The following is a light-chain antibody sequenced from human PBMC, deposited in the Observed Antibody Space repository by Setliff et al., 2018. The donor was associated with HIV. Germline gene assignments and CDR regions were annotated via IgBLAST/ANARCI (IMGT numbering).Light chain of an antibody. CDR1: TGAVTSGHY. CDR2: ETS. Sequence: QAVVTQEPSLTVSPGGTVTLTCGPTTGAVTSGHYPYWFQQKPGQAPRTLIYETSKRHSWTPARFSGSLLGGKAALTLSGAQPEDEAEYYCSLSYSGAYVFGTGTRAPS. CDR3: SLSYSGAYV. V-gene: IGLV7-46*01. J-gene: IGLJ1*01.